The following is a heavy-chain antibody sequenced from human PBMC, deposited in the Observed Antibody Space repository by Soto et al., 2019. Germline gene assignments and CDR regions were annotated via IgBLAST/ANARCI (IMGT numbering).Heavy chain of an antibody. V-gene: IGHV3-23*01. J-gene: IGHJ4*02. Sequence: EVQLLESGGGLVQPGGSLRLSCAASGFTFRTSAMGWVRQAPGKGQEWVSAIKGDGSQTYYADSVKGRFTISRDNSKDMLFLQVNSLRTEDTAVYYCAKESQPLVVIESWGQGTLVTVSS. CDR2: IKGDGSQT. CDR1: GFTFRTSA. CDR3: AKESQPLVVIES. D-gene: IGHD2-21*01.